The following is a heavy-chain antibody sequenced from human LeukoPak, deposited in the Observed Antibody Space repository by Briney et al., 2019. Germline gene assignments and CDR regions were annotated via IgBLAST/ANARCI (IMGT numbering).Heavy chain of an antibody. J-gene: IGHJ4*02. D-gene: IGHD1-26*01. CDR3: ARSRSGSYFDY. Sequence: GVSLRLSCAASGFTFSSYSMNWVRQAPGKGLEWVSYISSSTTTTIYYADSVKGRFTISRDNAKNSLYLQINSLRAEDTAVFYCARSRSGSYFDYWGQGTLVTVSS. CDR2: ISSSTTTTI. CDR1: GFTFSSYS. V-gene: IGHV3-48*01.